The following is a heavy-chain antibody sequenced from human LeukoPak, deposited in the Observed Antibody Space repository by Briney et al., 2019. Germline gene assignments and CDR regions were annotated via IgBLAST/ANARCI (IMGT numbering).Heavy chain of an antibody. CDR1: GGSFSGYY. V-gene: IGHV4-34*01. Sequence: PSETLSPTCAVYGGSFSGYYSSWIRQPPGKGLEWIGVINHSVSTNYNPSLKTRVTISVDTSKNQFSLNLRSATAADTAVYFCARGAYCRGGSCDSSYYYYYMDVWGKGTTVTVSS. J-gene: IGHJ6*03. D-gene: IGHD2-15*01. CDR3: ARGAYCRGGSCDSSYYYYYMDV. CDR2: INHSVST.